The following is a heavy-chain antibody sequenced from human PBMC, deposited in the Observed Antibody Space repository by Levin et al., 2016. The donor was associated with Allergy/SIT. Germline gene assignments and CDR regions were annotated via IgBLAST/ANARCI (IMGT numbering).Heavy chain of an antibody. V-gene: IGHV4-61*02. J-gene: IGHJ6*02. CDR2: IYTSGST. D-gene: IGHD1-26*01. CDR1: GGSISSGSYY. CDR3: AAGARWELPYYYYYGMDV. Sequence: LRLSCTVSGGSISSGSYYWSWIRQPAGKGLEWIGRIYTSGSTNYNPSLKSRVTISVDTSKNQFSLKLSSVTAADTAVYYCAAGARWELPYYYYYGMDVWGQGTTVTVSS.